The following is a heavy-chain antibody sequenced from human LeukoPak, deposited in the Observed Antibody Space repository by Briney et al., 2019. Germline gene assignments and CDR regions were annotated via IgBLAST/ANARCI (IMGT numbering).Heavy chain of an antibody. D-gene: IGHD4-4*01. Sequence: GGSLRLSCAVSGFTFSSYSMNWVRQAPGKGLEWVAVISYDGSNKYYADSVKGRFTISRDNSKNTLYLQMNSLRAEDTAVYYCAKDIYDYSISWFDPWGQGTLVTVSS. CDR2: ISYDGSNK. V-gene: IGHV3-30*18. J-gene: IGHJ5*02. CDR1: GFTFSSYS. CDR3: AKDIYDYSISWFDP.